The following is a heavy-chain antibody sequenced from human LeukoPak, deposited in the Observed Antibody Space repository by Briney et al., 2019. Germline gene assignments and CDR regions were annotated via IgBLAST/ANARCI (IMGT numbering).Heavy chain of an antibody. J-gene: IGHJ3*01. CDR2: INPSGGST. D-gene: IGHD1-26*01. CDR1: GYTFTSYY. Sequence: ASVKVSCKASGYTFTSYYMHWVRQAPGQGLEWMGIINPSGGSTSYAQKFEGRVTITADKSTNTTYMEISSLTSDDTAVYYCARDAQWELRAFDVWGQGTVVIVSS. V-gene: IGHV1-46*01. CDR3: ARDAQWELRAFDV.